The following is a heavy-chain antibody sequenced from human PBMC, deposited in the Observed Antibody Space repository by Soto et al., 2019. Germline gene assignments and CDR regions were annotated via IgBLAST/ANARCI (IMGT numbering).Heavy chain of an antibody. J-gene: IGHJ6*02. CDR3: ARDRRVIDYGEGPSFYYYGMDV. CDR2: INPSDAGT. CDR1: GYTFISYY. D-gene: IGHD4-17*01. Sequence: GASVKVSCKASGYTFISYYMHWVRQAPGQGLEWMGVINPSDAGTTYAQKFQGRVTMTRDTSTDTVYMELTSLRSEDTAVYYCARDRRVIDYGEGPSFYYYGMDVWGQGPRSPSP. V-gene: IGHV1-46*01.